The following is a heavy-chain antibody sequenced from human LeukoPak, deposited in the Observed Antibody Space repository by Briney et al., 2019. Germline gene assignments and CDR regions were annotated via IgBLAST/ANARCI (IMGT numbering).Heavy chain of an antibody. V-gene: IGHV3-23*01. J-gene: IGHJ4*02. CDR2: ISGSGGST. Sequence: GGSLRLSCAASGFTFSSYAMSWVRQAPGKGLEWVSAISGSGGSTYYADSVKGRFTISRDNSKNTLYLQMNSLRAEDTAVYYCAKGIAYYNDSSGHHWGQGTLVTVSS. CDR3: AKGIAYYNDSSGHH. D-gene: IGHD3-22*01. CDR1: GFTFSSYA.